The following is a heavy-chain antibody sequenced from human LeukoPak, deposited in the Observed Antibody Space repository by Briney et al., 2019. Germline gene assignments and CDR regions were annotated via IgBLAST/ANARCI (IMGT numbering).Heavy chain of an antibody. CDR3: AREAFCGRACHYPYFEY. CDR1: GFTFSSYW. J-gene: IGHJ4*02. D-gene: IGHD2-21*02. Sequence: GGSLRLSCAASGFTFSSYWMSWVRQAPGKGLEWVSYISSSDGTLDYADSVRGRFTISRDAKNSLYLQMNNLRAEDTAVYCCAREAFCGRACHYPYFEYWGQGTLVTVSS. V-gene: IGHV3-48*01. CDR2: ISSSDGTL.